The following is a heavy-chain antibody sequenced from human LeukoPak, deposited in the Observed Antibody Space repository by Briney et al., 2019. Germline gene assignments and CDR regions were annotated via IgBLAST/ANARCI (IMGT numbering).Heavy chain of an antibody. CDR3: ARGSQSLGYCSGGSCRAKIFDY. CDR2: INHSGST. Sequence: SETLSLTCAVYGGSFSGYYRSWIRQPPGKGLEWIGEINHSGSTNYNPSLKSRVTISVDTSKNQFSLKLSSVTAADTAVYYCARGSQSLGYCSGGSCRAKIFDYWGQGTLVTVSS. D-gene: IGHD2-15*01. V-gene: IGHV4-34*01. J-gene: IGHJ4*02. CDR1: GGSFSGYY.